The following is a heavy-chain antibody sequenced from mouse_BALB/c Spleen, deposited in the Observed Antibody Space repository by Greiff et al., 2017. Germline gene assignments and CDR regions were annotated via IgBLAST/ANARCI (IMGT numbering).Heavy chain of an antibody. J-gene: IGHJ2*01. D-gene: IGHD2-1*01. CDR1: GFTFSSYA. CDR2: ISSGGSYT. CDR3: ARGGIYGNYGDY. Sequence: EVKLMESGGGLVKPGGSLKLSCAASGFTFSSYAMSWVRQTPEKRLEWVATISSGGSYTYYPDSVKGRFTISRDNAKNTLYLQMSSLRSEDTAMYYCARGGIYGNYGDYWGQGTTLTVSS. V-gene: IGHV5-9-3*01.